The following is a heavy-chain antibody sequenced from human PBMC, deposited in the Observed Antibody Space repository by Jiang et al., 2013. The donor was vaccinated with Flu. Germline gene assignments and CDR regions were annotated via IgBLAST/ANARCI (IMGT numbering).Heavy chain of an antibody. D-gene: IGHD2-15*01. J-gene: IGHJ3*01. CDR3: ARQWVG. Sequence: EWVAYMSKSGDAMFYADSVKGRFTISRDIAQNLMYLQMSSLRVEDTAIYYCARQWVGWGQGTLVTVSS. CDR2: MSKSGDAM. V-gene: IGHV3-48*01.